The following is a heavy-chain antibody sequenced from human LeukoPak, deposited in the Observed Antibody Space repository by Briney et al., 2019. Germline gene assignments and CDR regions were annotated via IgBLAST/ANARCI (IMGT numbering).Heavy chain of an antibody. V-gene: IGHV1-2*02. D-gene: IGHD6-13*01. CDR2: INPNSGGT. Sequence: GASVKVSCKASGYTFTGYYMHWVRQAPGQGLEWMGWINPNSGGTNYAQKFQGRVTMTRDTSISTAYMELSRLRSDDTAVYYCARGRGSSWKKVYYFDYWGQGTLVTVSS. CDR3: ARGRGSSWKKVYYFDY. J-gene: IGHJ4*02. CDR1: GYTFTGYY.